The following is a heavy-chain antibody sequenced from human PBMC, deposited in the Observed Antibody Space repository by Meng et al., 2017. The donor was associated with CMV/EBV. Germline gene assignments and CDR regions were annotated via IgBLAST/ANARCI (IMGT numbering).Heavy chain of an antibody. CDR1: CDTLTSNG. J-gene: IGHJ5*02. Sequence: VQTAPIGAEGKKPEVSVNGSCKHYCDTLTSNGISWVRQAPGQGLGWKGWISDYNGNTNYAQKLQGRVTMTTDTSTSTAYMELRSLRSDDTAVYYCARVGGGNWFDPWGQGTLVTVSS. CDR2: ISDYNGNT. V-gene: IGHV1-18*01. CDR3: ARVGGGNWFDP. D-gene: IGHD3-16*01.